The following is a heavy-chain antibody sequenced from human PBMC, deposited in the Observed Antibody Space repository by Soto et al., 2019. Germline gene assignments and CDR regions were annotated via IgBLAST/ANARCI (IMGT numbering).Heavy chain of an antibody. CDR3: AKSTSLNAFDI. V-gene: IGHV4-31*03. CDR2: IFYSGTT. CDR1: GGSISSGGYY. Sequence: SETLSLGCTVSGGSISSGGYYWTWIRQHPGKGLEWIGRIFYSGTTNYNPSLKSRVTISVDTSQNQFSLKLTSVTAADTAVYYCAKSTSLNAFDIWGQGTMVNVS. J-gene: IGHJ3*02.